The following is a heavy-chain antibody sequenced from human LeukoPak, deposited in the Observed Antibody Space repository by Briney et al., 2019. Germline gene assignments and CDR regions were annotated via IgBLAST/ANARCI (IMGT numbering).Heavy chain of an antibody. V-gene: IGHV3-23*01. D-gene: IGHD1-14*01. Sequence: GGSLRLSCAASGLTFSSYAMTWVRQAPGKGLEWVSVISGSGDTTYYADSVKGRFTISRDNSKSTLYLQMNSLNDEDTAVYFCAKVSDSPRKKNWFAPWGQGTLVTVSS. CDR1: GLTFSSYA. CDR2: ISGSGDTT. J-gene: IGHJ5*02. CDR3: AKVSDSPRKKNWFAP.